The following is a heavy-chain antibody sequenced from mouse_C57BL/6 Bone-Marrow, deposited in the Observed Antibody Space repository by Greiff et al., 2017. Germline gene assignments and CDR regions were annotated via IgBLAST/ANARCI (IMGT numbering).Heavy chain of an antibody. J-gene: IGHJ2*01. V-gene: IGHV5-6*01. CDR2: ISSGGSYT. D-gene: IGHD2-5*01. Sequence: EVKLVESGGDLVKPGGSLKLSCAASGFTFSSYGMSWVRQTPDKRLEWVATISSGGSYTYYPDSVKGRFTISRDNAKNTLYLQMSSLKSEDTAMYYWARLFSCSNYDYCDYWCQGTTLPVSS. CDR1: GFTFSSYG. CDR3: ARLFSCSNYDYCDY.